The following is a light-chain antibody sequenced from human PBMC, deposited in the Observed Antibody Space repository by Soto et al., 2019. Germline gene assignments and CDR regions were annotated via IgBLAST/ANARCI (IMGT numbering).Light chain of an antibody. V-gene: IGKV1-39*01. CDR3: QQSYIAPLT. CDR2: GTF. CDR1: QTIDNY. Sequence: DIQMTQSPSSLSASVGDRVTITCRSSQTIDNYMNWYVQRPGKVPELLIYGTFILQSGVPSRFSGSGSRTDFTLTINSLQPEDFATYYCQQSYIAPLTFGGGTKVDIK. J-gene: IGKJ4*01.